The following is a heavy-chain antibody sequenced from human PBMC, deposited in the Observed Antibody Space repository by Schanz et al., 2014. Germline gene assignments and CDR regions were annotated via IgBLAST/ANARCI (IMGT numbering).Heavy chain of an antibody. Sequence: QVQLVQSGAEVKKPGASVKVSCKASGYTFAVYYIHWVRQAPGQGLEWMGLINPIDGSTTYVWGFHGRLTMTRDTSTTTVYMDLSTLRSEDTAVYYCARGSCTASGCYDAFDLWGQGTLVTVSS. CDR2: INPIDGST. V-gene: IGHV1-46*01. J-gene: IGHJ3*01. CDR3: ARGSCTASGCYDAFDL. D-gene: IGHD2-2*01. CDR1: GYTFAVYY.